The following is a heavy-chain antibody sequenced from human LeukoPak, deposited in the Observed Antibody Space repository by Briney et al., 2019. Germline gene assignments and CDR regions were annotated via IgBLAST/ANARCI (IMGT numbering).Heavy chain of an antibody. D-gene: IGHD3-3*01. J-gene: IGHJ6*02. V-gene: IGHV7-4-1*02. CDR1: GYTFTSYA. CDR2: INTNTGNP. Sequence: GASVKVSCKASGYTFTSYALNWVRQAPGQGLEWMGWINTNTGNPTYAQGFTGRFVFSLDTSVSTASLQISSLKAEDTAVYYCAREGSLLARRLYYCYGLDVWGQGTTVTVSS. CDR3: AREGSLLARRLYYCYGLDV.